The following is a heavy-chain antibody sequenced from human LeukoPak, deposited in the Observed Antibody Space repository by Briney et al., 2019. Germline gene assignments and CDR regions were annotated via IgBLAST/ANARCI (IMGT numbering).Heavy chain of an antibody. CDR3: AGEGSSTWYRGIAAEYFQH. CDR1: GFTFSSYW. Sequence: GGSLRLSCAASGFTFSSYWMHWVRQGPGKGLVWVSRINTDGSSTSYADSVKGRFTISRDNAKNTLYLQMNSLRAEDTAVYYCAGEGSSTWYRGIAAEYFQHWGQGTLVTVSS. V-gene: IGHV3-74*01. J-gene: IGHJ1*01. D-gene: IGHD6-13*01. CDR2: INTDGSST.